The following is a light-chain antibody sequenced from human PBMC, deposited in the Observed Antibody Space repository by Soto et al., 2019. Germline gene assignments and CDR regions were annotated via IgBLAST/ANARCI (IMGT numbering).Light chain of an antibody. J-gene: IGLJ2*01. V-gene: IGLV2-8*01. CDR2: EVS. CDR1: SSDIGRYNY. Sequence: QSALTQPPSASGSPGQSVTISCTGTSSDIGRYNYVSWYQQHPGKAPKLMIYEVSKRPSGVPDRFSGSKSGNTASLTVSGLKAEDEADYYCSSYAGSNNLLFGGGTQLTAL. CDR3: SSYAGSNNLL.